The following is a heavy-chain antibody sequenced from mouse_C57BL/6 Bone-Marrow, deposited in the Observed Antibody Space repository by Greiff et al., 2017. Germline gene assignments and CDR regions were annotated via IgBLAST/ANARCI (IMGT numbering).Heavy chain of an antibody. CDR2: LNPYNGGT. V-gene: IGHV1-19*01. CDR1: GYTFTDYY. D-gene: IGHD1-1*01. J-gene: IGHJ2*01. Sequence: VQLQQSGPVLVKPGASVKMSCKASGYTFTDYYMNWVKQSHGKSLEWIGVLNPYNGGTSYNQKFKGKATLTVDTSSSTAYMELNSLTSEDSAVYYCGAFYYYGRVRDYWGQGTTLTVSS. CDR3: GAFYYYGRVRDY.